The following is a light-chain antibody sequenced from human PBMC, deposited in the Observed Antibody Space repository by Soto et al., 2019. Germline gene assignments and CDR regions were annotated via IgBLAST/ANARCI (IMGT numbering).Light chain of an antibody. V-gene: IGLV2-14*01. CDR2: DVS. CDR1: SGVVGAYNY. Sequence: QSVLTQPASVSGSPGQSITISCTGTSGVVGAYNYVSWYQQHPAKVPKLMIYDVSNRPSGVSDRFSGSKSGNTASLTISGLQAEDEADYYCYSYTSSSTYVFGTGTKVTVL. CDR3: YSYTSSSTYV. J-gene: IGLJ1*01.